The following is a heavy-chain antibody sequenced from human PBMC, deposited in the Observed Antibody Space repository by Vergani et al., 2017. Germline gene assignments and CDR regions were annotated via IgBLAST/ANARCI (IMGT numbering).Heavy chain of an antibody. CDR1: GGSISSGSYY. J-gene: IGHJ4*02. D-gene: IGHD4-17*01. V-gene: IGHV4-61*02. CDR2: IYTSGST. CDR3: ARGPYGDYGSDY. Sequence: QVQLQESGPGLVKPSQTLSLTCTVSGGSISSGSYYWSWIRQPAGKGLEWIGRIYTSGSTYYNPSLKSRVTISVDTSKNQFSLKLSSVTAADTAVYYCARGPYGDYGSDYWGQGTLVTVSS.